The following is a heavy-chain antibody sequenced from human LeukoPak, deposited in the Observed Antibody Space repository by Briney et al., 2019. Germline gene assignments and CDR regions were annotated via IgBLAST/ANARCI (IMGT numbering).Heavy chain of an antibody. J-gene: IGHJ5*02. CDR3: AKDWHILTGRNCFDP. CDR1: GYTFNNYG. V-gene: IGHV1-18*01. Sequence: ASVKVSCKASGYTFNNYGISWVRQAPGQGLEWMGWVTSYNGDTNYAQKFQGRVTMSADTSTSTAYMELRSLRFDDTAIYYCAKDWHILTGRNCFDPWGQGTLVTVSS. D-gene: IGHD3-9*01. CDR2: VTSYNGDT.